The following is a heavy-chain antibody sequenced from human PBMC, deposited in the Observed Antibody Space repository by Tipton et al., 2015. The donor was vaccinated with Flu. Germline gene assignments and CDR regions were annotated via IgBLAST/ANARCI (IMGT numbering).Heavy chain of an antibody. CDR3: AKDASYRYDILTGYSDY. V-gene: IGHV3-30*18. D-gene: IGHD3-9*01. J-gene: IGHJ4*02. CDR2: TSYGDV. Sequence: QVQLVQSGGGLIQPGGSLRLSCVASGFMFSNYGMHWVRQAPGRGLEWVAATSYGDVYYADSVKGRFTISRDNSMNMVFLQMNSLRAEDTAMYYCAKDASYRYDILTGYSDYWGQGTLVTVSS. CDR1: GFMFSNYG.